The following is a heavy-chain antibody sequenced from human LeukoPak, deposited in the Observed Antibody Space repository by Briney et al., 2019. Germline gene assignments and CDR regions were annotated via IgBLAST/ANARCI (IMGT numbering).Heavy chain of an antibody. CDR2: IYYSGST. CDR1: GGSISSYY. CDR3: ARLTPYYDSSGYYYPFDY. V-gene: IGHV4-59*08. J-gene: IGHJ4*02. Sequence: SETLSLTCTVSGGSISSYYWSWIRQPPGRGLEWIGYIYYSGSTNYNPSLKSRVTISVDTSKNQFSLKLSSVTAADTAVYYCARLTPYYDSSGYYYPFDYWGQGTLVTVSS. D-gene: IGHD3-22*01.